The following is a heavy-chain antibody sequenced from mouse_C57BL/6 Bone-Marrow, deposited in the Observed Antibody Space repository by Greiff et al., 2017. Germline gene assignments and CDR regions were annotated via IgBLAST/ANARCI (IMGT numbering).Heavy chain of an antibody. J-gene: IGHJ4*01. Sequence: EVKLVESGGGLVKPGGSLKLSCAASGFTFSSYTMSWVRQTPEKRLEWVATISGGGGNTYYPDSVQGRFTISRDNAKNTLYLQMSSLRSEDTALYYCAREYDGYYYAMDYWGQGTSVTVSS. CDR1: GFTFSSYT. CDR3: AREYDGYYYAMDY. CDR2: ISGGGGNT. D-gene: IGHD2-3*01. V-gene: IGHV5-9*01.